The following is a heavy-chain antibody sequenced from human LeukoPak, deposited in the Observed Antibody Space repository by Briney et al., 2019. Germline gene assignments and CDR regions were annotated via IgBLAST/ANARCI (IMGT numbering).Heavy chain of an antibody. J-gene: IGHJ4*02. D-gene: IGHD5-18*01. CDR3: ARYRSSYGYKYFDY. Sequence: PGRSLRLSCAASGFTFSSYAMHWVRQAPGKGLEWLAVISYDGSNRYYADSEKGRFTISRDNFKNTLYLQMNSAQAEDGGVYYCARYRSSYGYKYFDYWGQGTLVTVCS. V-gene: IGHV3-30-3*01. CDR2: ISYDGSNR. CDR1: GFTFSSYA.